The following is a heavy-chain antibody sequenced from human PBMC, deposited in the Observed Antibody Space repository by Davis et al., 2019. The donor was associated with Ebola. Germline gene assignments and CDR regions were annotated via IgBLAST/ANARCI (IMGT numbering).Heavy chain of an antibody. V-gene: IGHV3-69-1*01. CDR1: GFIFRNYV. CDR3: ARDYHYGSGSYYNAPYYYYGMDV. CDR2: FGTGGDP. Sequence: GGSLRLSCETSGFIFRNYVMSWVRQAPGKGLEWVSTFGTGGDPYYAASVNGRFTISRDNAKNSLYLQMNSLRDEDTAVYYCARDYHYGSGSYYNAPYYYYGMDVWGKGTTVTVSS. J-gene: IGHJ6*04. D-gene: IGHD3-10*01.